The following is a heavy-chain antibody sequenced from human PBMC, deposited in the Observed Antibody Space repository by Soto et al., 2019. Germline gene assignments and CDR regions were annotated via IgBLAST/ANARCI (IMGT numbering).Heavy chain of an antibody. CDR2: IDQHGIEK. J-gene: IGHJ4*02. D-gene: IGHD6-19*01. CDR1: GFTFRTFW. Sequence: GGSLTLSCAASGFTFRTFWMAWVRQVPGKGLEWVANIDQHGIEKFYVDSVKGRFTTSRDNGEHSLYLQMSSLRAEDTAVYFCAAQWLAKKPFDYWGQVTPVTV. CDR3: AAQWLAKKPFDY. V-gene: IGHV3-7*03.